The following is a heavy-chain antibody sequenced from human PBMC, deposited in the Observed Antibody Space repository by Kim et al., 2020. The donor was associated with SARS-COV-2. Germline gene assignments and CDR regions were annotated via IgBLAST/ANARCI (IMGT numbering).Heavy chain of an antibody. CDR3: ARTFSSGGSSNWFDP. D-gene: IGHD2-15*01. J-gene: IGHJ5*02. V-gene: IGHV4-31*03. Sequence: SETLSLTCTVSGGSISSGGYYWSWIRQHPGKGLEWIGYIYYSGSTYYNPSLKSRVTISVDTSKNQFSLKLSSVTAADTAVYYCARTFSSGGSSNWFDPWGQGTLVTVSS. CDR2: IYYSGST. CDR1: GGSISSGGYY.